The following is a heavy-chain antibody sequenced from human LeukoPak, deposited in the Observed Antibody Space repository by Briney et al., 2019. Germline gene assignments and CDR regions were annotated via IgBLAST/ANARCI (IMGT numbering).Heavy chain of an antibody. CDR1: GFTVSSNY. CDR3: AKDRTDYVDAFDI. V-gene: IGHV3-53*01. Sequence: GGSLRLSCAASGFTVSSNYMSWVRQAPGKGLEWVSVIYSGGSTYYADSVKGRFTISRDNSKNTLYLQMNSLRAEDTAVYYCAKDRTDYVDAFDIWGQGTMVTVSS. CDR2: IYSGGST. D-gene: IGHD4-17*01. J-gene: IGHJ3*02.